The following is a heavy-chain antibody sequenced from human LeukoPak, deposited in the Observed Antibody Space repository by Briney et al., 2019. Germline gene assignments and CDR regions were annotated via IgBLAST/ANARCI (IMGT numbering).Heavy chain of an antibody. J-gene: IGHJ4*02. Sequence: GGDLRLCCAAPGFSCISYWMGWVRQAPGKGLEWVSNIRWDGNIRNYVDAVKVQYTITRDKAKNSRSLQMNSLRADGTAVYYFARDQDAYSSGWDGVFDYWGQGTLVTVSS. CDR2: IRWDGNIR. D-gene: IGHD6-19*01. CDR1: GFSCISYW. V-gene: IGHV3-7*05. CDR3: ARDQDAYSSGWDGVFDY.